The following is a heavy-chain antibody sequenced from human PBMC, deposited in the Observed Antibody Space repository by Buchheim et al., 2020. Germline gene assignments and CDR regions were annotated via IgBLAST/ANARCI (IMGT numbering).Heavy chain of an antibody. CDR1: GYSFTSYW. CDR3: ARLCCYDFWSGYYGNGFDP. D-gene: IGHD3-3*01. Sequence: EVQLVQSGAEVKKPGESLKISCKGSGYSFTSYWIGWVRQMPGKGLEWMGIIYPGDSDTRYSPSFQGQVTISADKSLRPAYLQWSSLKASETAMYYCARLCCYDFWSGYYGNGFDPWGQGTL. J-gene: IGHJ5*02. V-gene: IGHV5-51*03. CDR2: IYPGDSDT.